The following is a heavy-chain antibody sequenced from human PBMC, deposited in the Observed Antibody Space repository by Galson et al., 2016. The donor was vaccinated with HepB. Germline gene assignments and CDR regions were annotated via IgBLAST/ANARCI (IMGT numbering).Heavy chain of an antibody. D-gene: IGHD2-21*02. CDR3: AKDWGQGCKDVTLHY. V-gene: IGHV3-9*01. CDR2: INWNSDAI. CDR1: GFTFDDYA. Sequence: SLRLSCAASGFTFDDYAMHWVRQAPGKGLEWVSGINWNSDAIGYADSVKGRFTISRDNAKNSLYLQMNSLRAEDTALYFCAKDWGQGCKDVTLHYWGQGALVTVSS. J-gene: IGHJ4*02.